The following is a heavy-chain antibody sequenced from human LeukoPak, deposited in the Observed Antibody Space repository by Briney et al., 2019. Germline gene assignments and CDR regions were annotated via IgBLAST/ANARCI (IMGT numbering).Heavy chain of an antibody. V-gene: IGHV3-30-3*01. CDR2: ISYDGSNK. D-gene: IGHD3-22*01. J-gene: IGHJ4*02. Sequence: PGRSLRLSCAASGFTFSSYAMHWVRQAPGKGLEWVAVISYDGSNKHYADSVKGRFTISRDNSKNTLYLQMNSLRAEDTAVYYCARDDYYYDSSGYYDYWGQGTLVTVSS. CDR1: GFTFSSYA. CDR3: ARDDYYYDSSGYYDY.